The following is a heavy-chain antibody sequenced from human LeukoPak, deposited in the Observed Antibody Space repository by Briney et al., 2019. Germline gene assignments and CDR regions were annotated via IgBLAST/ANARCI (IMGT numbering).Heavy chain of an antibody. CDR3: ARDSIRQQLYYFDY. Sequence: GGSLRLSCAASGFTVSSNDMHWVRQAPGKGLEWVAFMQYDGSNKYYAESVKGRFTISRDNSKNTLYLQMDSLRVDDTAVYFCARDSIRQQLYYFDYWGQGTLVTVSS. CDR1: GFTVSSND. D-gene: IGHD6-13*01. V-gene: IGHV3-30*02. J-gene: IGHJ4*02. CDR2: MQYDGSNK.